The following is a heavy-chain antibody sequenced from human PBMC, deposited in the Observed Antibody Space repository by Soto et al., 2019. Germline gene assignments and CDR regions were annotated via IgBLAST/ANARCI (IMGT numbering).Heavy chain of an antibody. V-gene: IGHV2-5*02. J-gene: IGHJ3*02. CDR2: IYWDDDK. CDR1: GFSLSARGEG. Sequence: SGPTLVNPTETLTLTCPFSGFSLSARGEGVGWIRQPPGKALEWLAIIYWDDDKRYSPSLRTTFTITKDTSKNQVVLTMTNMDPVDTATYFCAHRPFNSAWHDAYDIWGPGTMVTVSS. D-gene: IGHD5-18*01. CDR3: AHRPFNSAWHDAYDI.